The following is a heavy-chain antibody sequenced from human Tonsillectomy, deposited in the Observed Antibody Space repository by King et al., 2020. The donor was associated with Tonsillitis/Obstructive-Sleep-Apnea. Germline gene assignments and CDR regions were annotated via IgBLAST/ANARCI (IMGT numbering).Heavy chain of an antibody. CDR3: ANEVVDSGYSYGPPDY. J-gene: IGHJ4*02. D-gene: IGHD5-18*01. V-gene: IGHV3-23*04. Sequence: VQLVESGGGLVQPGGSLRLSCAASGFSFSSYAMSWVRQAPGKGLEWVSGVSPSGGNRYYADSVKGRFTISRDNSKNTLYLQMNSLRADDTAVYYCANEVVDSGYSYGPPDYWGQGTLVTVSS. CDR2: VSPSGGNR. CDR1: GFSFSSYA.